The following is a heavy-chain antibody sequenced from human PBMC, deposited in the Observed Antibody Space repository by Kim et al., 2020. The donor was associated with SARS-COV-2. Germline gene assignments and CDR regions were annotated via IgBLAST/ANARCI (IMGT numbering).Heavy chain of an antibody. CDR3: SREVTGYCSGGTCFSGFVC. CDR2: ASYDGSKN. V-gene: IGHV3-30*04. J-gene: IGHJ4*02. CDR1: GFPFSRFA. Sequence: GGSLRLSCAASGFPFSRFAMHWVRQAPGKGLEWVAVASYDGSKNYYADSVRGRFTISKDISKNTLYLQMNSLRPDDTALYFCSREVTGYCSGGTCFSGFVCGGQGSLVTVSS. D-gene: IGHD2-15*01.